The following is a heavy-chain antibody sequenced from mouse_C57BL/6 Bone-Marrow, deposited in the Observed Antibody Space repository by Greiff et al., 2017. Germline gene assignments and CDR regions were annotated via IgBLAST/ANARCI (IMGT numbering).Heavy chain of an antibody. Sequence: QVQLQQSGTELVKPGASVKLSCKASGYTFTSYWMHWVKQRPGQGLEWIGNINPSNGGTNYNEKFKSKATLTVDKSSSTAYMQLSSLTSEDSAVYYCARSGYYYGSSGYYYAMDYWGQGTSVTVSS. CDR1: GYTFTSYW. CDR2: INPSNGGT. D-gene: IGHD1-1*01. J-gene: IGHJ4*01. V-gene: IGHV1-53*01. CDR3: ARSGYYYGSSGYYYAMDY.